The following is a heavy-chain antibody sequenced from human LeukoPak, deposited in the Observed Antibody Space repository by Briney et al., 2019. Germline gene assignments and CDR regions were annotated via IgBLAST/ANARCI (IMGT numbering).Heavy chain of an antibody. CDR2: LHSNDDT. J-gene: IGHJ4*02. V-gene: IGHV3-53*01. Sequence: GGSLRLSCAPSDFTVIANYMTWVRQAPGKGLECVSVLHSNDDTYYAASVRGRFTISRDSSNHMLYLQMNSLRAEDTAVYYCAKDQLNVIGIAAAGIDYWGQGTLVTVSP. D-gene: IGHD6-13*01. CDR3: AKDQLNVIGIAAAGIDY. CDR1: DFTVIANY.